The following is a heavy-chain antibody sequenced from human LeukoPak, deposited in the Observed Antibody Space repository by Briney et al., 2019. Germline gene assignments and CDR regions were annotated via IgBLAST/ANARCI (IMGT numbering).Heavy chain of an antibody. J-gene: IGHJ4*02. CDR2: MNPNSGNT. CDR1: GYTFTSYD. Sequence: GASVKVSCKASGYTFTSYDINWVRQATGQGLEWMGWMNPNSGNTGYAQKFQGRVTMTRNTSISTAYMELSSLRSEDTAVYNCASSSWYEASFDYWGQGTLVTVSS. CDR3: ASSSWYEASFDY. D-gene: IGHD6-13*01. V-gene: IGHV1-8*01.